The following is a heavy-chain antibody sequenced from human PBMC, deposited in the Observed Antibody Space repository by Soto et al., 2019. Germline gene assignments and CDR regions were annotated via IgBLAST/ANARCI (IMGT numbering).Heavy chain of an antibody. Sequence: PSQTLSLTCVISGDSVTSRSAAWNWIRQSPSRGLEWLGRTYYRSKWYNDFALFVNSRIIINADTSKNQFSLQLDSVTPEDTAVYYCARGKPAYYGMDVWGQGTTVTVSS. V-gene: IGHV6-1*01. J-gene: IGHJ6*02. CDR2: TYYRSKWYN. CDR1: GDSVTSRSAA. CDR3: ARGKPAYYGMDV.